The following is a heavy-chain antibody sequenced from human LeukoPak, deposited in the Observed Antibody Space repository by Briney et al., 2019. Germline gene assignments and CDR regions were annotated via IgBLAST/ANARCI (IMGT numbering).Heavy chain of an antibody. CDR3: AREGTYDRSGHYYGSEFDY. V-gene: IGHV1-69*13. CDR2: IIPVFPTA. J-gene: IGHJ4*02. Sequence: ASVKVSCKASGGTFSRDPISWVRQAPGQGLEWMGGIIPVFPTAEYAQKFQGRLTITADESTTTTYMELNSLRSEDTAVYYCAREGTYDRSGHYYGSEFDYWGQGTLVTASS. D-gene: IGHD3-22*01. CDR1: GGTFSRDP.